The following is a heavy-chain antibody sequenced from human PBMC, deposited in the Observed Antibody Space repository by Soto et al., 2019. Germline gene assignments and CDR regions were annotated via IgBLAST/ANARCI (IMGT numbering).Heavy chain of an antibody. V-gene: IGHV1-69*01. D-gene: IGHD3-22*01. CDR1: GGTFSSDA. CDR2: IIPSLGTP. Sequence: QVHLVQSGAEVKKPGSSVKVSCKASGGTFSSDAINWVRQAPGQGLEWMGVIIPSLGTPNYAQKFQGRVTITADETTTAAYMELSSLTSEDTALYYCAGDSSGYWGINYWGQGTLVTVSS. J-gene: IGHJ4*02. CDR3: AGDSSGYWGINY.